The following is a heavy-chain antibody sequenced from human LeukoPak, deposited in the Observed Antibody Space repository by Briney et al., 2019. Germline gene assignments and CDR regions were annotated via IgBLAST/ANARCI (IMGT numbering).Heavy chain of an antibody. CDR1: GFTFSSDW. J-gene: IGHJ4*02. D-gene: IGHD3-3*01. CDR2: IKSDGNIT. CDR3: GRSGDFWSGSGVAY. V-gene: IGHV3-74*01. Sequence: RGSLRLSCAASGFTFSSDWMHWVRQAPGKGLVWVSQIKSDGNITNYADSVKGRFTISRDNAKNTLFLQMNSLRAEDTAVYYCGRSGDFWSGSGVAYWGQGTLVTVSS.